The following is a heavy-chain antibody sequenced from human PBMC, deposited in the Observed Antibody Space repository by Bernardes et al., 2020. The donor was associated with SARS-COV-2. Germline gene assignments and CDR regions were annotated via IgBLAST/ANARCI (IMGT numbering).Heavy chain of an antibody. V-gene: IGHV3-9*01. CDR3: AKLASGYDPSDY. CDR2: ISWNSGSI. J-gene: IGHJ4*02. Sequence: SLRLSCAASGFTFDDYAMHWVRQAPGKGLEWVSGISWNSGSIGYADSVKGRFTISRDNAKNSLYLQMNSLRAEDTALYYCAKLASGYDPSDYWGQGTLVTVSS. CDR1: GFTFDDYA. D-gene: IGHD5-12*01.